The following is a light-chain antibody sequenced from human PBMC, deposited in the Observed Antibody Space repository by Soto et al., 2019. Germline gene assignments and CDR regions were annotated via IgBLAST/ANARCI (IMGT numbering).Light chain of an antibody. CDR1: KTVSSY. V-gene: IGKV3-11*01. CDR2: DAS. Sequence: EIVLTQSPATLSLSPGDRATLSCRASKTVSSYLAWYPQKPGQAPRLLIYDASSRATGIPATFSGSGSGTSFTRSFTSLEPEDFAVFYCQQRSDWPSTFGGGTKVEIK. CDR3: QQRSDWPST. J-gene: IGKJ4*01.